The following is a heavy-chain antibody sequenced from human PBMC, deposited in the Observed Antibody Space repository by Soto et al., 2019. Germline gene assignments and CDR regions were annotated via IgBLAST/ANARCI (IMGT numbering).Heavy chain of an antibody. CDR3: ATNAQYYYGSRAGADDALDI. D-gene: IGHD3-10*01. CDR2: IYPGDSDT. V-gene: IGHV5-51*01. Sequence: PGESLKISCKGSGYSFTSYWIGWVRQMPGKGLEWMGIIYPGDSDTRYSPSFQGQVTISADKSISTAYLQWSSLKASDTAMYYCATNAQYYYGSRAGADDALDIWGQGTMVTVSS. CDR1: GYSFTSYW. J-gene: IGHJ3*02.